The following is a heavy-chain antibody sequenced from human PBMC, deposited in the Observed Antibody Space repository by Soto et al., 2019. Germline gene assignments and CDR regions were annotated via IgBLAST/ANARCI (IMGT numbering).Heavy chain of an antibody. CDR2: IKKDGSET. CDR3: ERNSGYCSHVGCQGDAYDI. CDR1: GFTFTSHW. J-gene: IGHJ3*02. V-gene: IGHV3-7*04. D-gene: IGHD2-15*01. Sequence: EVQLVESGGGLVQPGGSLRLSCAASGFTFTSHWMTWVRQAPGKGLEWVANIKKDGSETHYVDSVKGRFTISRDNAKNEVYLQMNSLRAEDTAMFYCERNSGYCSHVGCQGDAYDIWGQGTMVTVSS.